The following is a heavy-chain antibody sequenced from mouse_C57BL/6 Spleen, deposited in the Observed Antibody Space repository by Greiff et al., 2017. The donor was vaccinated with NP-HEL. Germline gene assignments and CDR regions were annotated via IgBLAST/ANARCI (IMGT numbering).Heavy chain of an antibody. V-gene: IGHV14-2*01. J-gene: IGHJ3*01. CDR3: ARWGITTDQRGAWFAY. D-gene: IGHD1-1*01. CDR2: IDPEDGET. Sequence: EVQLQESGAELVKPGASVKLSCTASGFNINDYYMHWVKQRTEQGLEWIGRIDPEDGETKYAPKFQGKATITADTSSNTAYLQLSSLTSEDTAVYYCARWGITTDQRGAWFAYWGQGTLVTVSA. CDR1: GFNINDYY.